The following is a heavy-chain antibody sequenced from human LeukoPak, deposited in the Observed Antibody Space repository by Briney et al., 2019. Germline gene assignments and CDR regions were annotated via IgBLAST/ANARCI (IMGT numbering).Heavy chain of an antibody. J-gene: IGHJ6*03. CDR1: GGSISRYY. V-gene: IGHV4-59*01. D-gene: IGHD6-6*01. CDR2: IYYSGST. CDR3: ARLPSIAAHYYYYYYYMDV. Sequence: SETLSLTCTVSGGSISRYYWSWIRQPPGKGLEWIGYIYYSGSTNYNPSLKSRVTISVDTSKNQFSLKLSSVTAADTAVYYCARLPSIAAHYYYYYYYMDVWGKGTTVTVSS.